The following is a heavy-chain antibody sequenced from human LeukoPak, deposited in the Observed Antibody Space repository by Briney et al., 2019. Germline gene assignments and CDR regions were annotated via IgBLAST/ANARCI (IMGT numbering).Heavy chain of an antibody. J-gene: IGHJ4*02. V-gene: IGHV4-30-2*01. CDR3: ARGERMLFYFDY. D-gene: IGHD2-21*01. Sequence: SGTLSLTCAVSGGSISSGGYSWSWIRQPPGKGLEWIGYIYHSGSTYYNPSLKSRVTISVDRSKNHFSLKLSSVTAADTAVYYCARGERMLFYFDYWGQGTLVTVSS. CDR1: GGSISSGGYS. CDR2: IYHSGST.